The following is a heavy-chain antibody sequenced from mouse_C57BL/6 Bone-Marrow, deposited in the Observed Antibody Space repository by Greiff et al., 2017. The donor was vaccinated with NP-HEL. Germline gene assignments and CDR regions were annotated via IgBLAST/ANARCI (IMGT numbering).Heavy chain of an antibody. CDR2: ISDGGSYT. J-gene: IGHJ4*01. Sequence: DVHLVESGGGLVKPGGSLKLSCAASGFTFSSYAMSWVRQTPEKRLEWVATISDGGSYTYYPDNVKGRFTISRDNAKNNLYLQMSHLKSEDTAMYYCARDPPLYYDYDGPVFYYAMDYWGQGTSVTVSS. CDR3: ARDPPLYYDYDGPVFYYAMDY. CDR1: GFTFSSYA. V-gene: IGHV5-4*01. D-gene: IGHD2-4*01.